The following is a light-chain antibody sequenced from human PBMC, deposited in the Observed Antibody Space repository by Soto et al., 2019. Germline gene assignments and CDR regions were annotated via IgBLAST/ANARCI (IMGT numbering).Light chain of an antibody. Sequence: DIHMTQSPSTLSAFVGDRVTITCRASQSISTSLAWYQQKPGKAPKLLIYLASTLESGVPARFSGSGSATDFTLSISSLQPDDFATYYCQQYGSSSRTFGQGTKVDIK. V-gene: IGKV1-5*03. J-gene: IGKJ1*01. CDR3: QQYGSSSRT. CDR2: LAS. CDR1: QSISTS.